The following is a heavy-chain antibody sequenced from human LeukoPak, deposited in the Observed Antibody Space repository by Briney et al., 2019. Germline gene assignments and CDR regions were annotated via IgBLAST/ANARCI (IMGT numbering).Heavy chain of an antibody. CDR2: ISSSGGTI. Sequence: GGSLSLSCAASGFTFSSYEMSWVRQPPGKGLEWVSYISSSGGTIYYADSVKGRFTISRDNAKNSLYLQMNSLRAEDTAVYYCARVYSSGWFLDSWGQGTLVTVSS. CDR3: ARVYSSGWFLDS. D-gene: IGHD6-19*01. V-gene: IGHV3-48*03. CDR1: GFTFSSYE. J-gene: IGHJ4*02.